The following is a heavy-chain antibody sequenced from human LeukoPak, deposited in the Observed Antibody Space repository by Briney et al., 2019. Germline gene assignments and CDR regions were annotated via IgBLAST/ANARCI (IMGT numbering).Heavy chain of an antibody. CDR3: ARDQWLVGSRSFSGMDV. Sequence: GGSLRLSCEASGFTFRSYGMHWVRQAPGKGLEWVTSISHDGGSKYSADSVKGRFTISRDNSKNTLYLQMNSLRAEDTAVYYCARDQWLVGSRSFSGMDVWGQGTTVTVSS. CDR1: GFTFRSYG. V-gene: IGHV3-30*03. D-gene: IGHD6-19*01. J-gene: IGHJ6*02. CDR2: ISHDGGSK.